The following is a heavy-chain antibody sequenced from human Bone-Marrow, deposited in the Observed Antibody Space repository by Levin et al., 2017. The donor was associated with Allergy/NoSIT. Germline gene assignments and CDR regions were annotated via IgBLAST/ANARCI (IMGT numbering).Heavy chain of an antibody. D-gene: IGHD6-6*01. J-gene: IGHJ6*03. CDR2: MYATGST. Sequence: SQTLSLTCSVSGPSISSYFWSWIRQPPGMGLEWIGYMYATGSTQYNPSLKSRVTTSVDTSKNQFSLKLTSVTAADTAVYYCARGESSSYYYYMDVWGKGTTVTVSS. CDR3: ARGESSSYYYYMDV. CDR1: GPSISSYF. V-gene: IGHV4-59*01.